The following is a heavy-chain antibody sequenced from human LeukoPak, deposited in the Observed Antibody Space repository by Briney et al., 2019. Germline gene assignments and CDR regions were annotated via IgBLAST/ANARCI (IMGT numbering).Heavy chain of an antibody. D-gene: IGHD2-21*01. CDR1: GFTVSSNY. Sequence: GGSLRLSCAASGFTVSSNYMSWVRQAPGKGLEWVSAISGSGGRTYYADSVKGRFTVSRDNSKSTLYLQMNSLKTEDTAVYYCLWWDYWGQGTLVTVSS. CDR2: ISGSGGRT. V-gene: IGHV3-23*01. J-gene: IGHJ4*02. CDR3: LWWDY.